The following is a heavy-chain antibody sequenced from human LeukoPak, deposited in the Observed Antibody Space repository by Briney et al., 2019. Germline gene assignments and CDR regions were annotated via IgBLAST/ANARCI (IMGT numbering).Heavy chain of an antibody. J-gene: IGHJ4*02. CDR2: ISYDGSNK. D-gene: IGHD5-12*01. Sequence: GGSLRLSCAASGFTFSSYAMHWVRQAPGKGLEWVAVISYDGSNKYYADSVKGRFTISRDNSKNTLYLQMNSLRAEDTAVYYCARDRAYSGYDYVCAYWGQGTLVTVSS. CDR3: ARDRAYSGYDYVCAY. V-gene: IGHV3-30*04. CDR1: GFTFSSYA.